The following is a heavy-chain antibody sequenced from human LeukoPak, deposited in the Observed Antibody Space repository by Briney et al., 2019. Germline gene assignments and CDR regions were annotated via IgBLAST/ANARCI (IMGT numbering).Heavy chain of an antibody. Sequence: GSLRLSCAASGFTVSSNYMSWVRQAPGKGLEWVSVIYSGGTTYYADSVKGRFTISRDNSKNTLYLQMNSLRAEDTAVYYCARDQDSGYGDAFDIWGQGTMVTVSS. CDR2: IYSGGTT. CDR1: GFTVSSNY. D-gene: IGHD5-12*01. CDR3: ARDQDSGYGDAFDI. J-gene: IGHJ3*02. V-gene: IGHV3-66*01.